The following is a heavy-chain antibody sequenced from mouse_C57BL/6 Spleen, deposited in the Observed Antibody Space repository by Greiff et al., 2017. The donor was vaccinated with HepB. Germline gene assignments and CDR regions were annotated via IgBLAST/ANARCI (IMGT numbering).Heavy chain of an antibody. V-gene: IGHV1-59*01. J-gene: IGHJ3*01. CDR2: IDPSDSYT. D-gene: IGHD1-1*01. Sequence: QVQLKESGAELVRPGTSVKLSCKASGYTFTSYWMHWVKQRPGQGLEWIGVIDPSDSYTNYNQKFKGKATLTVDTSSSTAYMQLSSLTSEDSAVYYCAVITTGFAYWGQGTLVTVSA. CDR3: AVITTGFAY. CDR1: GYTFTSYW.